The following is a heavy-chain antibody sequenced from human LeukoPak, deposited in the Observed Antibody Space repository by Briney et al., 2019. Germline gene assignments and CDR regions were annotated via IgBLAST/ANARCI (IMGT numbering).Heavy chain of an antibody. J-gene: IGHJ5*02. CDR2: IYDSEST. D-gene: IGHD3-22*01. V-gene: IGHV4-59*01. CDR3: ARDGYYDASGYRNWFDP. CDR1: GXSISSYS. Sequence: PSETLSLTCTVSGXSISSYSGGWIRQPLPGKGLEWIGYIYDSESTNYNPSLKSRVTISADTSNNQFSLKLSSVTAADTAVYYCARDGYYDASGYRNWFDPWGQGTLVTVSS.